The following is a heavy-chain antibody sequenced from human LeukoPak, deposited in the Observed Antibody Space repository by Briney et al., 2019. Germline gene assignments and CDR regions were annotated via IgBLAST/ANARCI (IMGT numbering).Heavy chain of an antibody. J-gene: IGHJ6*03. CDR3: ARGLRIAAAGTHYYYYYYMDV. V-gene: IGHV4-34*01. CDR1: GGSFSGYY. Sequence: SETLSLTCAVYGGSFSGYYWSWIRQAPGKGLEWIGEINHSGSTNYNPSLKSRVIMAVDTSKNQFSLRLSSVTAADTAVYYCARGLRIAAAGTHYYYYYYMDVWGKGTTVTVSS. CDR2: INHSGST. D-gene: IGHD6-13*01.